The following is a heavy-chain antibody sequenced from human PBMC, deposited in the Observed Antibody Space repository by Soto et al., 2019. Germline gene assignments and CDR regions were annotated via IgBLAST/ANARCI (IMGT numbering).Heavy chain of an antibody. J-gene: IGHJ5*02. D-gene: IGHD3-3*01. CDR2: IIPIFGTA. CDR1: GGTFSSYA. CDR3: SRFDDFWSGYYQGIFDP. Sequence: SVKVSCKASGGTFSSYAISWVRQAPGQGLEWMGGIIPIFGTANYAQKFQGRVTITRDTSASTAYMELSSLRSEDTAVYFCSRFDDFWSGYYQGIFDPWGQGTLVTVSS. V-gene: IGHV1-69*05.